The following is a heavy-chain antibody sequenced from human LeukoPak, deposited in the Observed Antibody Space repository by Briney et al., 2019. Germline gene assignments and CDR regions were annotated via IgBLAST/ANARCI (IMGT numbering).Heavy chain of an antibody. D-gene: IGHD6-19*01. J-gene: IGHJ4*02. Sequence: PGGSLRLSCAASGFTFSSYGMHWVRQAPGKGLEWVAVISYDGSNKYYADSVKGRFTISRDNPKNTLYLQMNSLRAEDTAVYYCAKTPLARYSSGWYGYWGQGTLVTVSS. CDR2: ISYDGSNK. V-gene: IGHV3-30*18. CDR3: AKTPLARYSSGWYGY. CDR1: GFTFSSYG.